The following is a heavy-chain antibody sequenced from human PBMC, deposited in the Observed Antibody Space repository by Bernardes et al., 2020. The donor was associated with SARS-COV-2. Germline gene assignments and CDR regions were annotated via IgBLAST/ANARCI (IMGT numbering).Heavy chain of an antibody. CDR2: FFENGNT. CDR1: GCSIRSYH. V-gene: IGHV4-59*01. Sequence: SEPLSLTCSVSGCSIRSYHWSWIRQSPEKGLDWIGYFFENGNTNYSPSLRNRVTISIDTSNNQFSLTRKSVTAADTAVYYCARRARVGGSHFDTWGQGIPVTVSS. J-gene: IGHJ4*02. D-gene: IGHD2-15*01. CDR3: ARRARVGGSHFDT.